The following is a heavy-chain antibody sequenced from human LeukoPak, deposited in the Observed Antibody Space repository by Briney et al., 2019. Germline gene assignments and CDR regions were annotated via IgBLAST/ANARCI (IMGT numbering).Heavy chain of an antibody. CDR1: GGTFSSYA. CDR2: IIPIFGTA. Sequence: SVKVSCKASGGTFSSYAISWVRQAPGQGLEWMGGIIPIFGTANYAQKFQGRVTITTDESTSTAYMELSSLRSEDTAVYCCARALGEWLPPRNWFDPWGQGTLVTVSS. J-gene: IGHJ5*02. D-gene: IGHD3-3*01. V-gene: IGHV1-69*05. CDR3: ARALGEWLPPRNWFDP.